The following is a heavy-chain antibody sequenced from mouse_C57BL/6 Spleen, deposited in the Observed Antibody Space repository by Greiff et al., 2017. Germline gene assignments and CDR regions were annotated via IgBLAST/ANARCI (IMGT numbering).Heavy chain of an antibody. CDR3: ARSGSSLWYFDV. J-gene: IGHJ1*03. D-gene: IGHD1-1*01. V-gene: IGHV1-61*01. CDR1: GYTFTSYW. CDR2: IYPSDSET. Sequence: QVQLKESGAELVRPGSSVKLSCKASGYTFTSYWMDWVKQRPGQGLEWIGNIYPSDSETHYNQKFKDKATLTVDKSSSTAYMQLSSLTSEDSAVYYCARSGSSLWYFDVWGTGTTVTVSS.